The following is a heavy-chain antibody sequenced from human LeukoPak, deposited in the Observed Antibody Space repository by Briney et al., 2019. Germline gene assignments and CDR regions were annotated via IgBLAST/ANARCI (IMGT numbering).Heavy chain of an antibody. CDR3: ARPGNIAVAGHYYYYGMDV. Sequence: PSETLSLTCTVSGGSISRTSYYWGWIRQPPGKGLEWIGGVYYSGTTYYNPSLTVTISVDSSKNQFSLKLSSVTAADTAVYYCARPGNIAVAGHYYYYGMDVWGQGTTVTVSS. D-gene: IGHD6-19*01. CDR2: VYYSGTT. CDR1: GGSISRTSYY. V-gene: IGHV4-39*01. J-gene: IGHJ6*02.